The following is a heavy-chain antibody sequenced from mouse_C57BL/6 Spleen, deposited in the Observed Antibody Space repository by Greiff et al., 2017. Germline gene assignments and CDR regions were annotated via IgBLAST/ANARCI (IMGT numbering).Heavy chain of an antibody. CDR1: GYSLTSDY. CDR3: ARYIHYGSSHWYFDV. V-gene: IGHV3-8*01. D-gene: IGHD1-1*01. J-gene: IGHJ1*03. Sequence: EVQGVESGPGLAKPSQPLPLTCSVTGYSLTSDYWNWIRKFPGTKLEYLGYISYSGSTYYNPSLKSQISITRDRSKNQEYLQLNSVTTEDTATYYCARYIHYGSSHWYFDVGGTGTTGTVSS. CDR2: ISYSGST.